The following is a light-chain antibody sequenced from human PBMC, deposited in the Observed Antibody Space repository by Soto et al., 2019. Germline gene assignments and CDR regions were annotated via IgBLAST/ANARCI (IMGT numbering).Light chain of an antibody. J-gene: IGKJ1*01. V-gene: IGKV1-39*01. CDR2: GAS. CDR1: QSIGTD. Sequence: DIQMTQSPSSLSASLGDRVSITCRASQSIGTDLNWYQQKPGKAPKLLISGASTLQGGVPSRFSGRVSGTEFTLTNSSLQPGDLATYFCQQTYSTPWTFAQGTKVDI. CDR3: QQTYSTPWT.